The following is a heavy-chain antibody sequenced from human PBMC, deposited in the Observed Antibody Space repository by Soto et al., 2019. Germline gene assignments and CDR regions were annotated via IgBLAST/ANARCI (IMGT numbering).Heavy chain of an antibody. J-gene: IGHJ4*02. V-gene: IGHV4-39*01. CDR2: LFYSGTT. Sequence: QLQLQESGPGLVKPSETLSLTCGVSGDSISRSSHYWGWIRQSPGKGLEWIGSLFYSGTTFYNPSLKRRVTISVDTSKNQFSLKLSSVTAADTAVYYCARQKESIYGYYENPFDYWGQGTLVTVSS. D-gene: IGHD5-18*01. CDR3: ARQKESIYGYYENPFDY. CDR1: GDSISRSSHY.